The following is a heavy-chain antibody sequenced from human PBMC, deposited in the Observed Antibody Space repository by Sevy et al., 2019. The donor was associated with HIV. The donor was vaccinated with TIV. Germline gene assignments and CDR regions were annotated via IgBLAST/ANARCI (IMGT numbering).Heavy chain of an antibody. CDR1: GLFFSAYW. J-gene: IGHJ4*02. D-gene: IGHD1-1*01. CDR3: VKAIYKDDSA. V-gene: IGHV3-7*03. CDR2: INEDGSQI. Sequence: GGSLRLSCAAPGLFFSAYWMTWVRQVPGKGLEWVANINEDGSQINYVHSVRGRFTISRDNTKNSLYLQMNSLRVEDSAKYYCVKAIYKDDSAWGQGTLVTVSS.